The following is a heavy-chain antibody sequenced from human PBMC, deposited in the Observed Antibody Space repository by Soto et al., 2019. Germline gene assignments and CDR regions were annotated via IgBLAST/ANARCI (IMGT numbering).Heavy chain of an antibody. CDR1: DDSSSNYK. CDR3: VRQGFGRLHGLVDV. CDR2: IDSNGGT. J-gene: IGHJ6*02. V-gene: IGHV4-59*08. D-gene: IGHD3-10*01. Sequence: QVQLQESGPGLVKPSETLSLTCTVSDDSSSNYKWSWIRQPPGRRLEWIGYIDSNGGTSYNPSLQSRVTISIDTSTKQFFLKLSSVTAADTAVYYCVRQGFGRLHGLVDVWVQGTTVTVSS.